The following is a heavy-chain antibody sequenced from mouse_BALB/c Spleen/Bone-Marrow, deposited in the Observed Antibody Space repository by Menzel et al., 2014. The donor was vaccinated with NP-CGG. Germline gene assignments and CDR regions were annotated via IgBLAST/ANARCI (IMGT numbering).Heavy chain of an antibody. CDR3: TRSEPFAY. J-gene: IGHJ3*01. Sequence: QVQLQQPGAELVKPGASVKLSCKASGSTFTSYYMYWVKQRPGQGLEWIGGINPSNGGTNFNEKFKSKATLTVDKSSSTAYMQLSSLTSEDSAVYYCTRSEPFAYWGQGTLVTVSA. CDR1: GSTFTSYY. CDR2: INPSNGGT. V-gene: IGHV1S81*02.